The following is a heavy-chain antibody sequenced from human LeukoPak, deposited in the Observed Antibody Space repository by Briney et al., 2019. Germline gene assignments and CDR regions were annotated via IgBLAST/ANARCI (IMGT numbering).Heavy chain of an antibody. CDR3: ARAVEYNWFDP. CDR2: IYYSGST. Sequence: SETLSLTCAVSGGSISSGGYSWSWIRQPPGKGLEWIGYIYYSGSTYYNPSLKSRVTISVDTSKNQFSLKLSSVTAADTAVYYCARAVEYNWFDPWGQGTLVTVSS. J-gene: IGHJ5*02. CDR1: GGSISSGGYS. V-gene: IGHV4-30-4*07.